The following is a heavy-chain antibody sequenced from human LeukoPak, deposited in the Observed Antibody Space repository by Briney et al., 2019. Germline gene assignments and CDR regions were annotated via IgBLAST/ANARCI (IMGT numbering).Heavy chain of an antibody. CDR3: ARDPYYDGPSFGAFDF. V-gene: IGHV3-7*01. CDR2: IKQDGKTK. D-gene: IGHD3-22*01. CDR1: GFMFSGSV. J-gene: IGHJ3*01. Sequence: PGGSLRLSCAASGFMFSGSVMSWVRQAPGQGLEWVANIKQDGKTKEYLDSVKARFTIFRDNVQKSLYLEMNNLRAADTAVYYCARDPYYDGPSFGAFDFWGHGTVVTVSS.